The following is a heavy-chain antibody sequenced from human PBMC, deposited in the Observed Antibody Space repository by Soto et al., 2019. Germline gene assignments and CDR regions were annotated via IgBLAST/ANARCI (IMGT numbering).Heavy chain of an antibody. CDR2: ISYDGSNK. Sequence: QVQLVESGGGVVQPGRSLRLSCAASGCTFSSYAMHWVRQAPGKGLEWVAVISYDGSNKYYADSVKGRFTISRDNSKNTLYLRRNSLRAEATVVYYCARDRAGTTGEGFGYWGQGTLVTVSS. D-gene: IGHD4-17*01. CDR3: ARDRAGTTGEGFGY. V-gene: IGHV3-30-3*01. J-gene: IGHJ4*02. CDR1: GCTFSSYA.